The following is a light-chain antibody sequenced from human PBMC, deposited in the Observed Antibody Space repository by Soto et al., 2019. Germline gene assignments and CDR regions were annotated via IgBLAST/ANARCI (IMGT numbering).Light chain of an antibody. CDR1: QSISVW. J-gene: IGKJ1*01. Sequence: SQSISVWLAWYQQKAGKAPNLLIYKASRLESGVPSRFSGSGSETEFTLTISGLQPGDSATYYCQQYNSYSPTFGQGTKVDIK. V-gene: IGKV1-5*03. CDR2: KAS. CDR3: QQYNSYSPT.